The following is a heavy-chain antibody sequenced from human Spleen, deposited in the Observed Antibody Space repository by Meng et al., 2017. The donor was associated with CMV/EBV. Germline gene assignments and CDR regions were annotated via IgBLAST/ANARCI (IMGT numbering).Heavy chain of an antibody. CDR1: ISSSNW. CDR2: IYHGGSI. V-gene: IGHV4-4*02. J-gene: IGHJ5*02. D-gene: IGHD2-2*02. CDR3: ARKLLYCSSTSCYKSWFDP. Sequence: ISSSNWWTWVRQPPGKGLEWIGEIYHGGSINYNPSLKSRVTISVDTSKNQFSLKLSSVTAADTAVYYCARKLLYCSSTSCYKSWFDPWGQGTLVTVSS.